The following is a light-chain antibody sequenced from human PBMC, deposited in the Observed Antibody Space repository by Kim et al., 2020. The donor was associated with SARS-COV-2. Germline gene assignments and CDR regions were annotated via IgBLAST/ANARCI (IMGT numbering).Light chain of an antibody. CDR1: KSISSY. CDR3: QQSTA. Sequence: SSLSASVGDRVTITCRASKSISSYLNWDQQKPGKAPKLLIYAASSLQSGVPSRFSGSGSGTDFTLTISSLQPEDFATYYCQQSTAFGQGTKVDIK. V-gene: IGKV1-39*01. J-gene: IGKJ1*01. CDR2: AAS.